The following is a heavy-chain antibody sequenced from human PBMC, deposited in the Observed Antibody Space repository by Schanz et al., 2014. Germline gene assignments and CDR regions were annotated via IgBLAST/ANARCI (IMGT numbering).Heavy chain of an antibody. Sequence: VQLVESGGGVVQPGGSLRLSCAASGFTFSAFGMHWVRQAPGKGLDWVAFIAYDGSRKYYGDSVKGRFTTSRDNSKNTMYLQMNSLRAEDTAVYYCVKDLQRELLRDDHYYGMDVWGQGTTVTVSS. CDR1: GFTFSAFG. V-gene: IGHV3-30*02. J-gene: IGHJ6*02. CDR3: VKDLQRELLRDDHYYGMDV. CDR2: IAYDGSRK. D-gene: IGHD1-26*01.